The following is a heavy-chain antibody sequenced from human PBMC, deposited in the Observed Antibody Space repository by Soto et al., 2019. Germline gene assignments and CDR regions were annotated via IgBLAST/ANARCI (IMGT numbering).Heavy chain of an antibody. J-gene: IGHJ4*02. D-gene: IGHD3-10*01. CDR2: IKYDGSNK. CDR3: ARGRVRSFITMVRGVINYFDY. CDR1: GFTFSSYG. Sequence: GGSLRLSCAASGFTFSSYGVHWVRQAPGKGLEWVANIKYDGSNKYYVDSVKGRFTISRDNAKNTLYLQMNSLRAEDTAVYYCARGRVRSFITMVRGVINYFDYWGQGTLVTVSS. V-gene: IGHV3-33*01.